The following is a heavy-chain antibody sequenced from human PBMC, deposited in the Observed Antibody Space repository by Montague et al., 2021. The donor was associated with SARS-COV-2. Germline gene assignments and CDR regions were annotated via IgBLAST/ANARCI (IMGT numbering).Heavy chain of an antibody. J-gene: IGHJ6*02. V-gene: IGHV3-43D*03. CDR2: ISWDGGST. CDR1: GFTFDDYA. Sequence: SLRLSCAASGFTFDDYAMHWVRQAPGKGLEWVSLISWDGGSTYYXXSLKGRFTISRDNSKNSLYLQMNSLRAEDTALYYCAKDIERLRWGDYGMDVWGQGTTVTVPS. CDR3: AKDIERLRWGDYGMDV. D-gene: IGHD4-23*01.